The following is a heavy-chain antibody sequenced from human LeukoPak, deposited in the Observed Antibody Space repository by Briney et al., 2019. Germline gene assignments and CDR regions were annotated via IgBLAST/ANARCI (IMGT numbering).Heavy chain of an antibody. J-gene: IGHJ4*02. CDR3: ARLSDGYNDY. Sequence: ESLKISCQGSGYTFGNYWIAWVRQMPGKGLESMGIIYPGDSDTRYSPSFQGQVTFSPDKSISTAYLQWSSLKASDTAMYYCARLSDGYNDYWGQGTLVTVSS. CDR2: IYPGDSDT. V-gene: IGHV5-51*01. CDR1: GYTFGNYW. D-gene: IGHD5-24*01.